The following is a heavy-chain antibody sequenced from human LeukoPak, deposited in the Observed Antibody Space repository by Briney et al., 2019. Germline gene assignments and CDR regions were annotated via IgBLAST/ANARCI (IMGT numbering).Heavy chain of an antibody. J-gene: IGHJ5*02. Sequence: SETLSLTCTVSGDSITSGSYFWTWIRQPAGKGLEWIGRVYSSGGTNYNPSLKSRVTISVDTSKNQFSLRLSSVTAADTAVYYCARGYCSSTRCYFDPWGQGTLVTVSS. CDR1: GDSITSGSYF. CDR2: VYSSGGT. V-gene: IGHV4-61*02. CDR3: ARGYCSSTRCYFDP. D-gene: IGHD2-2*01.